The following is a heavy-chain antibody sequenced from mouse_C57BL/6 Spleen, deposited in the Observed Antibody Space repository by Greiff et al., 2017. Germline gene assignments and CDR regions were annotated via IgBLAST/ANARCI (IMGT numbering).Heavy chain of an antibody. Sequence: QVQLQQSGAELVKPGASVKISCKASGYAFSSYWMNWVKQRPGKGLEWIGQIYPGDGDTNYNGKFKGKATLTADKSSSTAYMQLSSLTSEDSAVFFGAREGVYYYSSSLFDYWGQGTTLTVSS. CDR2: IYPGDGDT. D-gene: IGHD1-1*01. V-gene: IGHV1-80*01. CDR3: AREGVYYYSSSLFDY. J-gene: IGHJ2*01. CDR1: GYAFSSYW.